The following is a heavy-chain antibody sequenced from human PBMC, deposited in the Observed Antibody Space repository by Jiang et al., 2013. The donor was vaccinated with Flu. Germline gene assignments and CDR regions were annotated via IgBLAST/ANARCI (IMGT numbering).Heavy chain of an antibody. Sequence: EVQLLESGGGLVQPGGSLRLSCAASGFTFSSYEMNWVRQAPGKGLEWVSYISSSGSTIYYADSVKGRFTISRDNAKNSLYLQMNSLRAEDTAVYYCASLKVDGGAAIRYYYYYMDVWGKGTTVTVSS. CDR1: GFTFSSYE. CDR2: ISSSGSTI. J-gene: IGHJ6*03. D-gene: IGHD2-2*02. V-gene: IGHV3-48*03. CDR3: ASLKVDGGAAIRYYYYYMDV.